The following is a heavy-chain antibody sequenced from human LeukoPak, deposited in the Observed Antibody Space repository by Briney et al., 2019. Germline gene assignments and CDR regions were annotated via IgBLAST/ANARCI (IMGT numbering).Heavy chain of an antibody. Sequence: GGSLRLSCAASGFTFSNYDMHWVRQAPGKGLEWVSTIGTADDTYYLGSVKGRFTISRENAKNSLYLQMNSLRAGDTAVYYCARTDFRDAFDIWGQGTMVTVSS. CDR1: GFTFSNYD. CDR3: ARTDFRDAFDI. D-gene: IGHD3-3*01. CDR2: IGTADDT. V-gene: IGHV3-13*04. J-gene: IGHJ3*02.